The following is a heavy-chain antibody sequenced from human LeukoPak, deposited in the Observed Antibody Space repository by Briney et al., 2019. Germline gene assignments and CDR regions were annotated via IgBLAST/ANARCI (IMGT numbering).Heavy chain of an antibody. V-gene: IGHV4-59*01. J-gene: IGHJ6*02. Sequence: SETLSLTCSVSDGSINSYYRNWIRRPPGKGLEWIGYIYYNGNTNYSPSLKSRVTMSVDTSKNLFSLKVSSVTAADTAVYYCARGRSNYYGMDVWGQGTTVTVSS. CDR3: ARGRSNYYGMDV. CDR1: DGSINSYY. D-gene: IGHD1-26*01. CDR2: IYYNGNT.